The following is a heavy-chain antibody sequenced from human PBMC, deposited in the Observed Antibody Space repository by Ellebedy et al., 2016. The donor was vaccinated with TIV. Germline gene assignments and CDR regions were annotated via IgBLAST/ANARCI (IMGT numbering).Heavy chain of an antibody. CDR3: ARTGGEGKFQTYLDN. V-gene: IGHV5-51*01. J-gene: IGHJ4*02. CDR1: GYSFIGYW. Sequence: GESLKISCKGSGYSFIGYWIAWVRQTPGKGLEWMGIIYPGDSETRYSPSFEGQVIISVDKSMNTAYLQWSGLRASDTAKYYCARTGGEGKFQTYLDNWGQGTLVTVSS. D-gene: IGHD3-16*01. CDR2: IYPGDSET.